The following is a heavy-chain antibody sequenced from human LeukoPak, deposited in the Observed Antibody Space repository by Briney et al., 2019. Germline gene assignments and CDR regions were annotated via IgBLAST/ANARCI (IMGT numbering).Heavy chain of an antibody. J-gene: IGHJ6*03. Sequence: PSETLSLTCTVSGGSISSYYWSWIRQPPGKGLEWTGYIYYSGSTSYNPSLKSRVTISVDTSKNQFSLKLSSVTAADTAVYYCARESRRTYYYYYMDVWGKGTTVTVSS. CDR2: IYYSGST. CDR1: GGSISSYY. V-gene: IGHV4-59*01. CDR3: ARESRRTYYYYYMDV. D-gene: IGHD1-1*01.